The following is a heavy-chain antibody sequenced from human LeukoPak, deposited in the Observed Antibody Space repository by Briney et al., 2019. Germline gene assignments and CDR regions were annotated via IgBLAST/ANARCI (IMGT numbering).Heavy chain of an antibody. V-gene: IGHV3-53*01. CDR1: GFTVSSNY. CDR3: AKDDAWLKFGE. J-gene: IGHJ4*02. Sequence: GGSLRLSCAASGFTVSSNYMTWVRQAPGKGLEWVSVIYRDGSTYYADSVKGRFTISRDNFKNTLYLEVISLTAEDTAVYYCAKDDAWLKFGEWSQGTLVTVSS. D-gene: IGHD3-10*01. CDR2: IYRDGST.